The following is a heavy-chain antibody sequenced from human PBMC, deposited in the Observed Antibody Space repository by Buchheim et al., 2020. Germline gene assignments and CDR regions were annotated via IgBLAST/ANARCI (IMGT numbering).Heavy chain of an antibody. CDR1: GVTFSSYG. J-gene: IGHJ6*02. Sequence: QVQLVESGGGVVQPRRSLRLSCAASGVTFSSYGMHWVRQAPGKGLEWVAVISYDGSNKYYADSVKGRFTISRDNSKNTLYLQMNSLRAEDTAVYYCAKLSDYGRYYYYYYGMDVWGQGTT. D-gene: IGHD4-17*01. CDR2: ISYDGSNK. CDR3: AKLSDYGRYYYYYYGMDV. V-gene: IGHV3-30*18.